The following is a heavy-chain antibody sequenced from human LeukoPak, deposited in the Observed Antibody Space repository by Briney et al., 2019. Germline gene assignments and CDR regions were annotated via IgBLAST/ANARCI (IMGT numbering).Heavy chain of an antibody. V-gene: IGHV3-15*01. J-gene: IGHJ3*02. D-gene: IGHD2-2*03. CDR1: GFTFSNAW. CDR3: PTDKVGYCSSTSSSDDAFDI. Sequence: GGSLRLSCAASGFTFSNAWMSWVRQAPGKGLEWVGRIKSKTDGGTTDYAAPVKGRFTISRDDSKNTLYLQMNSLKTEETAVYYCPTDKVGYCSSTSSSDDAFDIWGQGTMVTVSS. CDR2: IKSKTDGGTT.